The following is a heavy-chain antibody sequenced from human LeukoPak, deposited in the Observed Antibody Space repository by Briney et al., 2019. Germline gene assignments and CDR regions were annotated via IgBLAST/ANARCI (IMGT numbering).Heavy chain of an antibody. CDR2: FYTSGTT. CDR1: GGSISSGSYS. Sequence: PSETLSLTCTVSGGSISSGSYSWSWIRQPAGKGLEWIGRFYTSGTTNYNPSFKSRVTILVDMSKNQLSLKLTSVTAADTAVYYCARAILYYGSGKGAFDIWGQGTMVTVSS. CDR3: ARAILYYGSGKGAFDI. D-gene: IGHD3-10*01. J-gene: IGHJ3*02. V-gene: IGHV4-61*02.